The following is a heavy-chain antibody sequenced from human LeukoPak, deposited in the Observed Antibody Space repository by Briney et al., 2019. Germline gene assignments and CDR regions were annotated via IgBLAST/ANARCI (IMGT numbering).Heavy chain of an antibody. J-gene: IGHJ4*02. CDR1: GYTFTSYY. Sequence: ASVKVSCKASGYTFTSYYMHWVRQAPGQGLEWMGIINPSGGSTSYAQKFQGRVTMTRDTSTSTVYMELSSLRSEDTAVYYCARTSLGIAAAGLVVTATAYYFDYWGQGTLVTVSS. CDR2: INPSGGST. CDR3: ARTSLGIAAAGLVVTATAYYFDY. V-gene: IGHV1-46*01. D-gene: IGHD6-13*01.